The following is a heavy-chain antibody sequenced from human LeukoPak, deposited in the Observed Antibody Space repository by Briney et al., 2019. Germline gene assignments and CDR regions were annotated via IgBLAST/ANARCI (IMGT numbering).Heavy chain of an antibody. D-gene: IGHD5-18*01. CDR2: ISSGGSTI. V-gene: IGHV3-48*03. CDR1: GFTFSSYE. Sequence: PGGSLRLSCAASGFTFSSYEMNWVRQAPGKGLEWVSYISSGGSTIYYADSVKGRFTISRDNAKNSLYLQMNSLRAEDTAVYYCARGGYSYGYDYYYGMDVWGQGTTVTVSS. CDR3: ARGGYSYGYDYYYGMDV. J-gene: IGHJ6*02.